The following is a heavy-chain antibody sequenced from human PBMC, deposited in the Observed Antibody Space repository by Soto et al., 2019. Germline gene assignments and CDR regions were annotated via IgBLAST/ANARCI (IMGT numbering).Heavy chain of an antibody. J-gene: IGHJ4*02. Sequence: QVQLQESGPGLVKPSENLSLTCTVSGGSVSSGSYYWSWIRQPPGKGLEWIGYIYYSGSTNYNPSLKSRVTISVDTSKNQFSLKLSSVTAADTAVYYCARDLGDGYNPYFDYWGQGTLVTVSS. CDR2: IYYSGST. V-gene: IGHV4-61*01. D-gene: IGHD5-12*01. CDR3: ARDLGDGYNPYFDY. CDR1: GGSVSSGSYY.